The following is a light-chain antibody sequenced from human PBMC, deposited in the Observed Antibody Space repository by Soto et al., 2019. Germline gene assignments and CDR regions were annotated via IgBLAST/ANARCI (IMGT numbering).Light chain of an antibody. CDR2: DVT. CDR3: NSCTSANTYV. CDR1: SSDVGFHNF. V-gene: IGLV2-14*03. J-gene: IGLJ1*01. Sequence: QSALTQPASVSGSPGQSITISCTGTSSDVGFHNFVSWYQQHPGKAPKLVIYDVTNRPSGVPDRFSGSKSGNTASLTISGLQAQDEADYYCNSCTSANTYVFGTGPNVTVL.